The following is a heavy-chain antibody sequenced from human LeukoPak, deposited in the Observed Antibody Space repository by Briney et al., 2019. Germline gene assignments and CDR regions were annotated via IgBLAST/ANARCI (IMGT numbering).Heavy chain of an antibody. Sequence: SVKVSCKASGGTFSSYAISWVRQAPGQGLEWMGGIIPIFGTANYAQKFQGRVTITADESTSTAYMELSSLRPEDTAVYYCARGDGGATNWFDPWGQGTLVTVSS. CDR3: ARGDGGATNWFDP. CDR1: GGTFSSYA. J-gene: IGHJ5*02. CDR2: IIPIFGTA. V-gene: IGHV1-69*13. D-gene: IGHD1-26*01.